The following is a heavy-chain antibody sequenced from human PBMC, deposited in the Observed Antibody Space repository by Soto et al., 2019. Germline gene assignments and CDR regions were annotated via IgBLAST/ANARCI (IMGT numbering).Heavy chain of an antibody. Sequence: SETLSLTCSVSGGSMSEYFWSWIRQSPGKGLEWIGYIYYLGSTDYNPSLKSRVTISVDTSKRQFSLRLTSVTAADTAVYYCARDGYDGSGSPYPAYWGPGTQVTVSS. CDR3: ARDGYDGSGSPYPAY. J-gene: IGHJ4*02. D-gene: IGHD3-10*01. CDR1: GGSMSEYF. V-gene: IGHV4-59*01. CDR2: IYYLGST.